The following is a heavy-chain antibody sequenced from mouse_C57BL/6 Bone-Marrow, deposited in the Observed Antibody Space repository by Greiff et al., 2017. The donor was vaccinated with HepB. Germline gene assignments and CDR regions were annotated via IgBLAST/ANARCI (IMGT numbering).Heavy chain of an antibody. CDR1: GYTFTSYW. V-gene: IGHV1-5*01. D-gene: IGHD1-1*01. CDR3: RHYYGSSNFDY. CDR2: IYPGNSDT. J-gene: IGHJ2*01. Sequence: EVQLQQSGTVLARPGASVKMSCKTSGYTFTSYWMHWVKQRPGQGLEWIGAIYPGNSDTSYNQKFKGKAKLTAVTSTSTAYMELSSLTNEDSAVYYCRHYYGSSNFDYWGQGTTLTVSS.